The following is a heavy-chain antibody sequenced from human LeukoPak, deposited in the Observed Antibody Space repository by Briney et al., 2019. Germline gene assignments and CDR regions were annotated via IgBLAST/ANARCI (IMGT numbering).Heavy chain of an antibody. J-gene: IGHJ4*02. CDR1: GFTLSSYA. D-gene: IGHD2-15*01. CDR3: ARATIVVVVAAPGY. Sequence: PGGSLRLSCAASGFTLSSYAMHWVRQAPGKGLEWVAVISYDGSNKYYADSVKGRFTISRDNSKNTLYLQMNSLRAEDTAVYYCARATIVVVVAAPGYWGQGTLVTVSS. CDR2: ISYDGSNK. V-gene: IGHV3-30-3*01.